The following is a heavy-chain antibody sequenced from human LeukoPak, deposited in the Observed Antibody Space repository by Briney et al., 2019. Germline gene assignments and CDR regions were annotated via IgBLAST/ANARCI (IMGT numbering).Heavy chain of an antibody. CDR2: INPNSGGT. CDR3: ARATMDTAMGTVGYYYYYMDV. CDR1: GYTFTGYY. D-gene: IGHD5-18*01. Sequence: ASVKVSCKASGYTFTGYYMHWVRQAPGQGLEWMGWINPNSGGTNYAQKFQGRVTMTRDTSISTAYMELSRLRSDDTAVYYCARATMDTAMGTVGYYYYYMDVWGKGTTVTISS. J-gene: IGHJ6*03. V-gene: IGHV1-2*02.